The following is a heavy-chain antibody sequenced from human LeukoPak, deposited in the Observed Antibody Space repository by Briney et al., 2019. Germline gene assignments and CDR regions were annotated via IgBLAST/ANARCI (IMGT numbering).Heavy chain of an antibody. CDR3: AHSPRSSGYYQRGYYFDY. V-gene: IGHV2-5*01. J-gene: IGHJ4*02. D-gene: IGHD3-22*01. CDR2: IYWNDDK. CDR1: GFSLSTSGVG. Sequence: SGPTLVKPTQTLTLTCTFSGFSLSTSGVGVGWIRQPPGKALEWPALIYWNDDKRYSPSLKSRLTITKDTSKNQVVLTMTNMDPVDTATYYCAHSPRSSGYYQRGYYFDYWGQGTLVTVSS.